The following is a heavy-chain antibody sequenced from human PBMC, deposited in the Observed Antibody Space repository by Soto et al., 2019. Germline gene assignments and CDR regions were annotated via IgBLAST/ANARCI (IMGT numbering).Heavy chain of an antibody. Sequence: PGGSLRLSCAGSGFTFSNYGMQWVRQAPGKGLEWIAVISHDGSHRLYADSVKGRFTISRDSPKNTLDLQMNSLRTDDTAVYYCARGHCSGGSCYYNWFDPWGQGTLVTVSS. CDR2: ISHDGSHR. CDR3: ARGHCSGGSCYYNWFDP. J-gene: IGHJ5*02. D-gene: IGHD2-15*01. V-gene: IGHV3-30*03. CDR1: GFTFSNYG.